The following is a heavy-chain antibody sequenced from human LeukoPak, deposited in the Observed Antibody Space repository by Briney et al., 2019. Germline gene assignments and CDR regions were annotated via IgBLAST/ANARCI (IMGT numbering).Heavy chain of an antibody. CDR3: ASGYLPASSPWFHS. D-gene: IGHD2-2*01. J-gene: IGHJ5*01. V-gene: IGHV4-31*03. CDR2: IYHSGST. Sequence: PSETLSLTCTVSGASISSGGYFWSWIRQHPGKGLEWIGDIYHSGSTQYNPALKSRLSISVDTSKNQFSLHLTSVTAADTAVYSCASGYLPASSPWFHSWGQGTLVTVSS. CDR1: GASISSGGYF.